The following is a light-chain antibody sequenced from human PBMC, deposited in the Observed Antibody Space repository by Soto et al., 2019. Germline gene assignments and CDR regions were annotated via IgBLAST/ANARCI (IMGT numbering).Light chain of an antibody. Sequence: QSVLTQPPSASGTPGQRVTVSCSGSSSNIGSNVVNWYRQLPGTAPKLLIYSNNERPSGVPDRFSGSKSGTSASLAISGLQSEDEADYYCAAWDASLNGRVFGTGTKVTV. CDR2: SNN. V-gene: IGLV1-44*01. CDR1: SSNIGSNV. CDR3: AAWDASLNGRV. J-gene: IGLJ1*01.